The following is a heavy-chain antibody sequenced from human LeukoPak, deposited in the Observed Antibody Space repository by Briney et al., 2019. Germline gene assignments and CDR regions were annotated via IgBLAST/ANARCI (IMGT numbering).Heavy chain of an antibody. Sequence: GGSLRLSCAASGFTFSSYWMHWVRQAPGKGLVWVSRINSDGSSTTYADSVKGRFTISRDNAKNTLYLQMNNLRAEDTAVYYCASRGASTGAFDIWGQGTMVTVSS. D-gene: IGHD1-26*01. V-gene: IGHV3-74*01. CDR2: INSDGSST. J-gene: IGHJ3*02. CDR1: GFTFSSYW. CDR3: ASRGASTGAFDI.